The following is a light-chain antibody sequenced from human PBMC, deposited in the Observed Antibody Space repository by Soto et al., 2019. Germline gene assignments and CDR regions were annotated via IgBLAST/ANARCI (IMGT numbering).Light chain of an antibody. CDR2: GAS. Sequence: IVLTHSPGTLSLSPWVGATLSCWASQPVSDKLAWYQQKPGQAPRLPISGASSRAADIPDRFSGSGSGTDFTLTINRLEPEDFAVYHCQQYDSSPRKFGQGTKVDIK. V-gene: IGKV3-20*01. CDR1: QPVSDK. CDR3: QQYDSSPRK. J-gene: IGKJ1*01.